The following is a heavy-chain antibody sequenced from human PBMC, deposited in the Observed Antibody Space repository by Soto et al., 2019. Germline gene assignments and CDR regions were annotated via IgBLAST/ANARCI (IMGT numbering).Heavy chain of an antibody. CDR1: GFTFSSYA. V-gene: IGHV3-30-3*01. CDR3: AREDTAMGPYDY. CDR2: ISYDGSNK. Sequence: QVQLVESGGGVVQPGRSLRLSCAASGFTFSSYAMPWVRQAPGKGLEWVAVISYDGSNKYYADSVKGRFTISRDNSKNTLYLQMNCLRAEDTAVYYCAREDTAMGPYDYWGQGTLVTVSS. J-gene: IGHJ4*02. D-gene: IGHD5-18*01.